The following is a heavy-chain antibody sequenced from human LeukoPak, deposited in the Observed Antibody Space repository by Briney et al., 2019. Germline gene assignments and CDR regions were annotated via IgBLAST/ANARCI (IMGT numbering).Heavy chain of an antibody. Sequence: GVSLRLSCAASGFTFRSYAMSWVRQAPGKGLEWVSAISGSGGSTYYADSVKGRFTISSDNSKNTLYLQMNSLRAEDTAVYYCASRNYYDSSGYYYYYFDYWGQGTLVTVSS. V-gene: IGHV3-23*01. CDR1: GFTFRSYA. CDR2: ISGSGGST. J-gene: IGHJ4*02. CDR3: ASRNYYDSSGYYYYYFDY. D-gene: IGHD3-22*01.